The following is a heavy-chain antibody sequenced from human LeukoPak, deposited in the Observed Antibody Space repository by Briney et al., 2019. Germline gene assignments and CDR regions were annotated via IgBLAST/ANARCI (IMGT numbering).Heavy chain of an antibody. CDR2: IWYDGSNK. D-gene: IGHD6-6*01. Sequence: PGGSLRLSCAASGFTFSSYGMHWVRQAPGKGLEWVAVIWYDGSNKYYADSVKGRFTISRDNSKNTLYLQMNSLRAEDTAVYYCARGWGKYSSSPLDYWGQGTLVTVSS. V-gene: IGHV3-33*01. CDR3: ARGWGKYSSSPLDY. CDR1: GFTFSSYG. J-gene: IGHJ4*02.